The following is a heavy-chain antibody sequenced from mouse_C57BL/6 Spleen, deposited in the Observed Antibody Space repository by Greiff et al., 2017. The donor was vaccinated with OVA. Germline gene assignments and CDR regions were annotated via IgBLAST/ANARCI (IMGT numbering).Heavy chain of an antibody. CDR1: GYSITSGYY. J-gene: IGHJ4*01. CDR3: ASIYYDYDEDYYAMDY. V-gene: IGHV3-6*01. D-gene: IGHD2-4*01. CDR2: ISYDGSN. Sequence: EVKLVESGPGLVKPSQSLSLSCSVTGYSITSGYYWYWIRQFPGNKLEWMGYISYDGSNNYNPSLKNRISITRDTSKNQFFLKLNSVTTEDTATYYCASIYYDYDEDYYAMDYWGQGTSVTVSS.